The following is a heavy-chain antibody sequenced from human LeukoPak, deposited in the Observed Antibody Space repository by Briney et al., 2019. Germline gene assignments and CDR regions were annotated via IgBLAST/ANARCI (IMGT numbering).Heavy chain of an antibody. Sequence: PGGSLRLSCAVSGFTFSSYWMSWVRQAPGKGLEWVSGIFGSGGSAHYADSAKGRFTISRDNSKNTVYLQMDSLRVEDTAIYYCAKTTTGYSSGRYPAWPIDYWGQGTLVTVSS. J-gene: IGHJ4*02. D-gene: IGHD2-15*01. CDR1: GFTFSSYW. V-gene: IGHV3-23*01. CDR3: AKTTTGYSSGRYPAWPIDY. CDR2: IFGSGGSA.